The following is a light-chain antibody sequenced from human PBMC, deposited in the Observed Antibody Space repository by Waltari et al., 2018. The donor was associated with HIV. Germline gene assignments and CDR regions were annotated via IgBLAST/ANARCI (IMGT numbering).Light chain of an antibody. J-gene: IGLJ2*01. CDR3: QAWDSSTLVV. CDR1: KLGDKY. CDR2: QDS. V-gene: IGLV3-1*01. Sequence: SYELTQPPSVSVSPGQTASITCSGDKLGDKYACWYQQKPGQSPMLVIYQDSKRPSGIPERFSGSNSGNTATLTISGTQAMDEADYYCQAWDSSTLVVFGGGTKLTVL.